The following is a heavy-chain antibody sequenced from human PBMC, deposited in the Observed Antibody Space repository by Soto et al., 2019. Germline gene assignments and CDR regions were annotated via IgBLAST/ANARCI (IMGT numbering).Heavy chain of an antibody. D-gene: IGHD6-19*01. CDR1: GFTFSSYA. Sequence: EVQLVESGGGLVQPGGSLRLSCAASGFTFSSYAMHWVRQAPGKGLEYVSAISSNGGSTYYANCVKGRFTISRDNSKNPLYRQMGGLRAAEMAVYYCARGAVACTGWVWGQGTMVTVSS. V-gene: IGHV3-64*01. CDR3: ARGAVACTGWV. CDR2: ISSNGGST. J-gene: IGHJ3*01.